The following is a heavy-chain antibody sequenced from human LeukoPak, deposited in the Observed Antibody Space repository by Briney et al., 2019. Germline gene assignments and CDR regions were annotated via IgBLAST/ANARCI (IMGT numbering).Heavy chain of an antibody. V-gene: IGHV3-21*01. Sequence: GGSLRLSCAASGFTFSSYSMNWVRQAPGKGLEWVSSISSSSSYIYYADSVKGRFTISRDNAKNSLYLQLNSLRAEDTAVYYCARGWSSSRPPLDYWGQGTLVTVSS. D-gene: IGHD6-13*01. CDR3: ARGWSSSRPPLDY. CDR1: GFTFSSYS. J-gene: IGHJ4*02. CDR2: ISSSSSYI.